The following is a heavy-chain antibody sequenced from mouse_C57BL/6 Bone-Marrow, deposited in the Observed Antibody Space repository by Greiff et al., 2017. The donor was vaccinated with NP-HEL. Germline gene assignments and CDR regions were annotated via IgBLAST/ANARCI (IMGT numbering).Heavy chain of an antibody. CDR3: TRRHYYSSSSFDY. V-gene: IGHV1-5*01. J-gene: IGHJ2*01. CDR1: GYTFTSYW. CDR2: IYPGNSDT. Sequence: VQLQQSGTVLARPGASVKMSCKTSGYTFTSYWMHWVKQRPGQGLEWIGAIYPGNSDTSYNQKFKGKANLTAVTSASTAYMKLSSLTNEDSAVYYWTRRHYYSSSSFDYWGQGTTLTVSS. D-gene: IGHD1-1*01.